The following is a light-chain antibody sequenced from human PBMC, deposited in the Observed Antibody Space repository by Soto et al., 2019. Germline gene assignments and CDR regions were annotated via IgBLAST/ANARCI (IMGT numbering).Light chain of an antibody. CDR2: DVS. J-gene: IGLJ2*01. CDR1: SSDVGGYNY. CDR3: SSSTSSYALV. V-gene: IGLV2-11*01. Sequence: QSALTQPRSVSGSPGQSVTISCTGTSSDVGGYNYVSWYQQHPGKAPKLMIYDVSKRPSGVPDRFSGSTSGNTASLTISGHPAEDEDDYYCSSSTSSYALVFGGGTKLTVL.